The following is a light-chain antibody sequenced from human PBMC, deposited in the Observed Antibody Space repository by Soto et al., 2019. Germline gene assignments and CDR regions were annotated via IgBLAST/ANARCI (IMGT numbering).Light chain of an antibody. J-gene: IGKJ1*01. CDR1: QRFNTW. CDR3: QQYNSYPG. Sequence: GDRVTITCRASQRFNTWLAWYQQKPGKAPKLLIYDASNLQSGVPSRFSGSGSGTEFTLTINSLQPDDFATYYCQQYNSYPGFGQGTKVEVK. V-gene: IGKV1-5*01. CDR2: DAS.